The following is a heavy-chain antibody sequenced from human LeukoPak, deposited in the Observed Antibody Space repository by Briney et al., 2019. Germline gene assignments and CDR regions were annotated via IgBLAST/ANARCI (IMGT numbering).Heavy chain of an antibody. CDR2: ISGSGGST. CDR3: AKSFMVRGVIGYFDY. V-gene: IGHV3-23*01. Sequence: TGGSLRLSCAASGFTFSSYAMSWVRQAPGKGLEWVSAISGSGGSTYYADSVKGRFTISRDNSKNTLYLQMNSLRAEDTAVYYCAKSFMVRGVIGYFDYWGQGTLVTVSS. J-gene: IGHJ4*02. CDR1: GFTFSSYA. D-gene: IGHD3-10*01.